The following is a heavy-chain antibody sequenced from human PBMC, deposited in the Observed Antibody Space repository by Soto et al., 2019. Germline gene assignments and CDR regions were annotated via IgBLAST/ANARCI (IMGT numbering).Heavy chain of an antibody. Sequence: PSETLSLTCTVSGGSISSGGYYWSWIRQHPGKGLEWIGYIYYSGSTYYNPSLKSRVTISVDTSKNQFSLKLSSVTAADTAVYYCARASGYSYGSNWFDPWGQGTLVTVSS. V-gene: IGHV4-31*03. D-gene: IGHD5-18*01. J-gene: IGHJ5*02. CDR1: GGSISSGGYY. CDR2: IYYSGST. CDR3: ARASGYSYGSNWFDP.